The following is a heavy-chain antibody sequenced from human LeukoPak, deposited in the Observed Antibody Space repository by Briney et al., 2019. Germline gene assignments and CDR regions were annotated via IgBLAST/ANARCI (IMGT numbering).Heavy chain of an antibody. D-gene: IGHD6-19*01. J-gene: IGHJ3*01. CDR2: TYFMSQRYS. Sequence: SRTLSHTRVIPGDSLSINSAGSNWTRHSPSRGLEWLGCTYFMSQRYSDYEISVKSRLSISPDTSKNQCSLQMNSVTPENTAVYYCARDQGYATGWSDAFDFWGQGTMVTVSS. V-gene: IGHV6-1*01. CDR1: GDSLSINSAG. CDR3: ARDQGYATGWSDAFDF.